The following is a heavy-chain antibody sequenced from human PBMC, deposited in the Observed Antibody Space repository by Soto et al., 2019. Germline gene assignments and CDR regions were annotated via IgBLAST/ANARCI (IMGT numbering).Heavy chain of an antibody. V-gene: IGHV3-21*01. D-gene: IGHD6-19*01. CDR1: GFTFSSYS. Sequence: EVQLVESGGGLVKPGGSLRLSCAASGFTFSSYSMNWVRQAPGKGLEWVSSISSSSSYIYYADSVKGRFTNSRDNAQNSLYLQMNSLIVEDTAVYYRAGDRTAGSGSFDYWGQGSLVTFSS. CDR3: AGDRTAGSGSFDY. J-gene: IGHJ4*02. CDR2: ISSSSSYI.